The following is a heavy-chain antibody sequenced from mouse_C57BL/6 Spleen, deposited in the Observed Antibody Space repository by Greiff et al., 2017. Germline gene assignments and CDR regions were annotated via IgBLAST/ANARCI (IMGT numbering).Heavy chain of an antibody. J-gene: IGHJ4*01. CDR1: GFTFSDYG. D-gene: IGHD1-1*01. V-gene: IGHV5-17*01. CDR3: AREGTTNYAMDY. Sequence: EVMLVESGGGLVKPGGSLKLSCAASGFTFSDYGMHWVRQAPEKGLERVAYISSGSSTIYYADTVKGRFTISRDNAKNSLFLQMTSLRSEDTAMYYCAREGTTNYAMDYWGQGTSVTVSS. CDR2: ISSGSSTI.